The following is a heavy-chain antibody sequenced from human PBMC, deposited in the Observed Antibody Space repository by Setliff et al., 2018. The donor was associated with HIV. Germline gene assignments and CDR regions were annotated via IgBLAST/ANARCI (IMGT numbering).Heavy chain of an antibody. CDR3: AREIQFSATTYYYYMDD. Sequence: SETLSLTCTVSGGPISSYYWSWIRQPAGKGLEWIGRIYASGRTNYNPSLKSRVTLSVDTSKNQFSLKVTSVTAADTAVYYCAREIQFSATTYYYYMDDWGRGTTVTVSS. D-gene: IGHD5-18*01. J-gene: IGHJ6*03. V-gene: IGHV4-4*07. CDR2: IYASGRT. CDR1: GGPISSYY.